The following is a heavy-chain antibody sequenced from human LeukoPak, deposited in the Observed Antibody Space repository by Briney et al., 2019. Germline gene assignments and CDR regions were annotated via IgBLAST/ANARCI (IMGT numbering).Heavy chain of an antibody. V-gene: IGHV4-4*02. CDR1: GDSIRERDW. Sequence: SETLSLTCDVSGDSIRERDWWTWVRQAPEKGLEWLGEIQTSGRTNFNPSLKSRVTMSINKSKKQVFLNLDSVTAADTAVYYCARADIAWNPAYYWGQGTLVIVSS. D-gene: IGHD1-1*01. CDR3: ARADIAWNPAYY. CDR2: IQTSGRT. J-gene: IGHJ4*02.